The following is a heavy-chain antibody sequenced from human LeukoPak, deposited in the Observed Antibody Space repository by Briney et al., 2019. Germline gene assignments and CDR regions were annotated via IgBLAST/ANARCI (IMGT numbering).Heavy chain of an antibody. CDR3: ARDKVYCGGDCYSTYYFDY. J-gene: IGHJ4*02. CDR2: IIPIFGTA. Sequence: SVKVSCKASGGTFSSYAISWVRQAPGQGLEWMGRIIPIFGTANYAQKFQGRVTITTDESTSTAYTELSSLRSEDTAVYYCARDKVYCGGDCYSTYYFDYWGQGTLVTVSS. CDR1: GGTFSSYA. D-gene: IGHD2-21*02. V-gene: IGHV1-69*05.